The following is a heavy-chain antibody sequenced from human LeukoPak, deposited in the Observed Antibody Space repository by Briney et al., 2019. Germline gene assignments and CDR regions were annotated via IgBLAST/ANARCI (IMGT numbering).Heavy chain of an antibody. CDR3: ARHLYYNSTGLNFDY. CDR2: ISYSGNT. J-gene: IGHJ4*02. V-gene: IGHV4-59*08. CDR1: GGSINNHY. D-gene: IGHD3-22*01. Sequence: SETLSLTCTVSGGSINNHYWSWIRLPPGKGLEWIGYISYSGNTHYNPSLESRVAMSVDTSKNQFFLSLTSVTAADTAVYYCARHLYYNSTGLNFDYWGQGTLVTVSS.